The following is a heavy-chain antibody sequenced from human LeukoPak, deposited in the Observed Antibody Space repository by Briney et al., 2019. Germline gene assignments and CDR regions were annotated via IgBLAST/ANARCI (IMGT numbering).Heavy chain of an antibody. CDR1: GYTFTSYG. D-gene: IGHD3-10*01. CDR2: ISAYNGNT. Sequence: ASVKVSCKASGYTFTSYGISWARQAPGQGLEWMGWISAYNGNTNYAQKLQGRVTMTTDTSTSTAYMELRSLRSDDTAVYYCARFTTRWFGELLYYYYGMDVWGKGTTVTVSS. CDR3: ARFTTRWFGELLYYYYGMDV. J-gene: IGHJ6*04. V-gene: IGHV1-18*04.